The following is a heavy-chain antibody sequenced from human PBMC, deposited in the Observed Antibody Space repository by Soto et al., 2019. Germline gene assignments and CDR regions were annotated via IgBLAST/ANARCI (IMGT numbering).Heavy chain of an antibody. CDR1: GFTVSTNY. Sequence: EVQLVETGGGLIQPGGSLRLSCAVSGFTVSTNYMSWVRQAPGKGLEWVSVIYYDDGSTYYADSVKGRFSISRDSSRNTLYIQTHTLRAEETAVYYFASGQQVILRYYYGLDVWGKRTTVTVSS. D-gene: IGHD3-16*01. V-gene: IGHV3-53*02. J-gene: IGHJ6*04. CDR2: IYYDDGST. CDR3: ASGQQVILRYYYGLDV.